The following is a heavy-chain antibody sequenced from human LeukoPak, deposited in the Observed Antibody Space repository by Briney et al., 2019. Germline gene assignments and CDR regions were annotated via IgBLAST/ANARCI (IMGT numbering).Heavy chain of an antibody. V-gene: IGHV3-33*01. CDR1: GFTFSSYG. Sequence: GRSLRLSCAASGFTFSSYGMHWVRQAPGKGLEWVAVIWYDGSNKYYVDSVRGRFTISRDNSKNTLYLQMNSLRAEDTAVYYCARVPRTGYCSGGSCNRGAFDIWGQGTMVTVSS. CDR3: ARVPRTGYCSGGSCNRGAFDI. D-gene: IGHD2-15*01. CDR2: IWYDGSNK. J-gene: IGHJ3*02.